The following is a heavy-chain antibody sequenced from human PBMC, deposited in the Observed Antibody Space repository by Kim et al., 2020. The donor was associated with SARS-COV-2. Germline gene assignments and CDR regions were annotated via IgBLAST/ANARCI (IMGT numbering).Heavy chain of an antibody. D-gene: IGHD3-22*01. CDR1: GGTFSSYA. V-gene: IGHV1-69*13. Sequence: SVKVSCKASGGTFSSYAISWVRQAPGQGLEWMGGIIPIFGTANYAQKFQGRVTITADESTSTAYMELSSLRSEDTAVYYCASDYYYDSSGISIYYYYYGMDVWGQGTTVTVSS. J-gene: IGHJ6*02. CDR2: IIPIFGTA. CDR3: ASDYYYDSSGISIYYYYYGMDV.